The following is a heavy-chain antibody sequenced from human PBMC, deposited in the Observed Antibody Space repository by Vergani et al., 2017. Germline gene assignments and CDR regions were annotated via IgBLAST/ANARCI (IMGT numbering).Heavy chain of an antibody. CDR3: ASNRAAAGNSPFDY. CDR2: ISSSSSYI. Sequence: EVQLVESGGGLVKPGGSLRLSCAASGFTFSSYSMNWVRQAPGKGLELVSSISSSSSYIYYADSVKGLFTISRDNAKNSLYLQMNSLRAEDTAVYYCASNRAAAGNSPFDYWGQGTLVTVSS. D-gene: IGHD6-13*01. V-gene: IGHV3-21*01. J-gene: IGHJ4*02. CDR1: GFTFSSYS.